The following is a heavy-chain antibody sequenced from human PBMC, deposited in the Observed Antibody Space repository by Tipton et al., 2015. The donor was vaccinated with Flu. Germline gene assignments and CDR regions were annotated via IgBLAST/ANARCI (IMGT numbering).Heavy chain of an antibody. V-gene: IGHV4-59*01. CDR1: GGSISSYY. J-gene: IGHJ5*02. Sequence: TLSLTCTVSGGSISSYYWSWIRQPPGKGLEWIGYIYYSGSTNYNPSLKSRVTISVDTSKNQFSLKLSSVTAADTAVYNCARGYCSGGSCPLFDPWGQGTLVTVSS. CDR2: IYYSGST. CDR3: ARGYCSGGSCPLFDP. D-gene: IGHD2-15*01.